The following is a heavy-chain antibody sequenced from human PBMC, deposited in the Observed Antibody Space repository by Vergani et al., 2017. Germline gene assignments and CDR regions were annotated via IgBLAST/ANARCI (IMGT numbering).Heavy chain of an antibody. CDR3: AKDWSDDYSSNGWFDP. Sequence: EVQLLESGGGLVQPGGSLRLSCAASGFTFSSYAMSWVRQAPGKGLEWVSAISGSGVSTYYADSVKGRFTISRDNSKNTLYLQMNSLRAEDTAVYYCAKDWSDDYSSNGWFDPWGQGTLVTVSS. J-gene: IGHJ5*02. CDR1: GFTFSSYA. D-gene: IGHD4-11*01. V-gene: IGHV3-23*01. CDR2: ISGSGVST.